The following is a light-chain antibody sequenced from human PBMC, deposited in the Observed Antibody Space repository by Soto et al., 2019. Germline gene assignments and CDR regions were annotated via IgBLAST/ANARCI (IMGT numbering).Light chain of an antibody. Sequence: QSALTQPASVSGSPGQSITISCTGTSSDVGSYNLVSWYQQHPSKAPKLMIYEGSKRPSGVSNRFSGSKSGNTASLTSSGLQDEDEADYYCCSYAGSSTHYVFGTGTKLTVL. V-gene: IGLV2-23*01. CDR2: EGS. CDR1: SSDVGSYNL. J-gene: IGLJ1*01. CDR3: CSYAGSSTHYV.